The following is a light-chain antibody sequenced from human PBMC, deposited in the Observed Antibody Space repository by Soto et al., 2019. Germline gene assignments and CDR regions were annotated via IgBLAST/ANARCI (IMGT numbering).Light chain of an antibody. CDR2: DTS. CDR1: QDISNY. Sequence: DIQMTQSPSSLSASVGDRVTISCQASQDISNYLNWYQQKPGEAPKLLIYDTSNLETGVPSRFSGNTSGTDFTFTVSSLQPEDFATYYCQQYAYLPFTFGGGTQLEIK. J-gene: IGKJ4*01. V-gene: IGKV1-33*01. CDR3: QQYAYLPFT.